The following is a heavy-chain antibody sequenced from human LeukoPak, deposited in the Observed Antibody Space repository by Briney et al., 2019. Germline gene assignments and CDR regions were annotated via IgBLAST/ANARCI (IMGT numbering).Heavy chain of an antibody. CDR3: AREVIMITFGGVIVKRGWFDP. V-gene: IGHV1-69*06. CDR2: IIPIFGTA. J-gene: IGHJ5*02. Sequence: PVKVSCKASGGTFSSYAISWVRQAPGQGLEWMGGIIPIFGTANYAQKFQGRVTITADKSTSTAYMELSSLRSEDTAVYYCAREVIMITFGGVIVKRGWFDPWGQGTLVTVSS. D-gene: IGHD3-16*02. CDR1: GGTFSSYA.